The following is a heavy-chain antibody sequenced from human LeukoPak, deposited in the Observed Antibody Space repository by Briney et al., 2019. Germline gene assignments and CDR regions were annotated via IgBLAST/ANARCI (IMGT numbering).Heavy chain of an antibody. J-gene: IGHJ6*03. CDR2: IIPIFGTA. V-gene: IGHV1-69*01. D-gene: IGHD3-22*01. CDR1: GATFSSYA. Sequence: SVKVSCKASGATFSSYAISWVRQAPGQGLEWMGGIIPIFGTANYAQKFQGRVTITADESTSTAYMELSSLRSEDTAVYYCARWGYDSSGYYGRGYYYYYMDVWGKGTTVTVSS. CDR3: ARWGYDSSGYYGRGYYYYYMDV.